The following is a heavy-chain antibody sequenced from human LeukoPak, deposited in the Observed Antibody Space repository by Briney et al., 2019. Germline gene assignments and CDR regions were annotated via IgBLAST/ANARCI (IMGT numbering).Heavy chain of an antibody. J-gene: IGHJ4*02. CDR3: ARHYGP. D-gene: IGHD3-10*01. V-gene: IGHV4-59*08. CDR2: IYYSGST. CDR1: GGSSGDSIRGYY. Sequence: SETLSLTCTVSGGSSGDSIRGYYWSWLRQPPGEGLKWIGYIYYSGSTEYYPSLKSRVTISVDTSKNQFSLKLTSVTATDTAVYYCARHYGPWGQGTLVTVSS.